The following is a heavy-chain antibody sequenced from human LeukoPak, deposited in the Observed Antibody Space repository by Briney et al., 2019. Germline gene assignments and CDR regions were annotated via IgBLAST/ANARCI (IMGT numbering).Heavy chain of an antibody. Sequence: SETLSLTCTVSGGSISSSSYYWGWIRQPPGKGLEWIGSIYYSGSTYYNPSLKSRVTISVDTSKNQFSLKLSSVTAADTAVYYCARDGIVGATEGATGDPFDIWGQGTMVTVSS. J-gene: IGHJ3*02. CDR1: GGSISSSSYY. V-gene: IGHV4-39*07. CDR3: ARDGIVGATEGATGDPFDI. CDR2: IYYSGST. D-gene: IGHD1-26*01.